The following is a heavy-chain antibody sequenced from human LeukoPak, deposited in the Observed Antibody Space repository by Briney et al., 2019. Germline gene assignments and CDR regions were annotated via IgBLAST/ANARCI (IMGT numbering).Heavy chain of an antibody. CDR2: IYYSGST. D-gene: IGHD1-26*01. CDR3: ARGGIVVATMVPDAFDI. Sequence: SETLSLTCTVSGGSISSYYWSWIRQPPGKGLEWIGYIYYSGSTNYNPSLKSRVTISVDTSKNQFSLKLSSVTAADTAVYYCARGGIVVATMVPDAFDIWGQGTMVTVSS. V-gene: IGHV4-59*08. J-gene: IGHJ3*02. CDR1: GGSISSYY.